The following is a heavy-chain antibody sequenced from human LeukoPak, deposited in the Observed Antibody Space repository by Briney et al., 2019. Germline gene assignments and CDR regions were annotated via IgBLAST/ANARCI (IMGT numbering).Heavy chain of an antibody. D-gene: IGHD4-17*01. CDR3: ARDRTSTVWYFDL. CDR2: ISTSGSTT. V-gene: IGHV3-11*01. Sequence: PGGSLRLSCAASGFTFSDYHMSWIRQAPGKGLEWVSYISTSGSTTDYADSVKGRFTISWDNAKNSLYLQMNSLRAEDTAVYYCARDRTSTVWYFDLWGRGTQVTVSS. CDR1: GFTFSDYH. J-gene: IGHJ2*01.